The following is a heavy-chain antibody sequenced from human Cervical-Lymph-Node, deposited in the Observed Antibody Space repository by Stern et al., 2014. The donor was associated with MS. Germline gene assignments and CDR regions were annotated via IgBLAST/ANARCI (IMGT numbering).Heavy chain of an antibody. D-gene: IGHD2-2*01. CDR2: IGTAGDT. Sequence: EMQLVESGGGLVQPGGSLRLSCAASGFTFSSYDMHWVRQATGKGLEWVPAIGTAGDTYYPGSVKGRFTISRENAKNSLYLQMNSLRAGDTGVYYCARGGCSSTSCYPDYYYYIMDVWGQGTTVTVSS. CDR3: ARGGCSSTSCYPDYYYYIMDV. CDR1: GFTFSSYD. J-gene: IGHJ6*02. V-gene: IGHV3-13*01.